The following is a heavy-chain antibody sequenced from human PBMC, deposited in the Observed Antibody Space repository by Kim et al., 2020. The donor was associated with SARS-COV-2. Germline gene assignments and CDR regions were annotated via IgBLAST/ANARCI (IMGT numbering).Heavy chain of an antibody. J-gene: IGHJ6*02. CDR3: AKEGPETNFPGLDV. CDR1: GFTFSDSH. CDR2: IRSGGRPI. Sequence: GGSLRLSCSASGFTFSDSHQLAWVRQAPGKELECISYIRSGGRPIYYADSVRGRFTVFRDNAKNSLSLQMNSLRVEDTAVYYCAKEGPETNFPGLDVWGQGTTVTVSS. V-gene: IGHV3-11*01. D-gene: IGHD1-1*01.